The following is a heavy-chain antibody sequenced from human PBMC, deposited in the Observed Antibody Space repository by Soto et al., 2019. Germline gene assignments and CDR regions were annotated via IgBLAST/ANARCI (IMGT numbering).Heavy chain of an antibody. Sequence: QVQLLESGGGVVQPGRSLRLSCAASGFTFSIYAFHWVRQAPGKGLEWLSVISYDGREKYYADSVKGRFTISRDSSKNTAYLQMNSLRPEDTAVYYCARDPLAVTGSFVDYWGQGTLVTVSS. D-gene: IGHD6-19*01. J-gene: IGHJ4*02. CDR2: ISYDGREK. CDR3: ARDPLAVTGSFVDY. CDR1: GFTFSIYA. V-gene: IGHV3-30-3*01.